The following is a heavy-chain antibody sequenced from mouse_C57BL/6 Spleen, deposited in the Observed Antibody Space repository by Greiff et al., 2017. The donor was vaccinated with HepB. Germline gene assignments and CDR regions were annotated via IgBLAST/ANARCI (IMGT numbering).Heavy chain of an antibody. CDR1: GYSITSGYY. Sequence: ESGPGLVQPSQSLSLTCSVTGYSITSGYYWNWIRQFPGNKLEWMGYISYDGSTNYNPSLNNRISITRATSKNQFFLKLNSVTTEDTATYDCARGPYGDAMDYWGQGTSVTVSS. CDR3: ARGPYGDAMDY. J-gene: IGHJ4*01. D-gene: IGHD1-1*02. CDR2: ISYDGST. V-gene: IGHV3-6*01.